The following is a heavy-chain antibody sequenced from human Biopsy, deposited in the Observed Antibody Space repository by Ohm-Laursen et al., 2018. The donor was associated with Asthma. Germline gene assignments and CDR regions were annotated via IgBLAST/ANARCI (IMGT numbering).Heavy chain of an antibody. J-gene: IGHJ5*02. CDR3: ARGLRQSNWFDP. CDR1: GYNFNTSD. D-gene: IGHD6-19*01. CDR2: MNPKSGNT. Sequence: SVKVSCKASGYNFNTSDINWVRQAPGQGLVWMGWMNPKSGNTGFAQKFKGRVSLTRDSSTTTAYMELRSLRSDDTALYFCARGLRQSNWFDPWGQGTLLTVFS. V-gene: IGHV1-8*01.